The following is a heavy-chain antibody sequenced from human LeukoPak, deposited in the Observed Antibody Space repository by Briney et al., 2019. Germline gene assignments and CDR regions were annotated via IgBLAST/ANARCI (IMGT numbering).Heavy chain of an antibody. J-gene: IGHJ4*02. V-gene: IGHV3-21*01. CDR3: TRGYTSDD. CDR1: GFSFSSYS. D-gene: IGHD2-2*01. CDR2: ISANTTHI. Sequence: GGSLSLSCAASGFSFSSYSMNWVRQAPGKGLEWVSSISANTTHIYGADSLKGRFTISRDDAKNSLYLQLTSLRAEDTAVYYCTRGYTSDDWGQGTLVAVSS.